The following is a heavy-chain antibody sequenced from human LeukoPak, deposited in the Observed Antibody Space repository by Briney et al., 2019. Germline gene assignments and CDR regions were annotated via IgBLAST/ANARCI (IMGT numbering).Heavy chain of an antibody. V-gene: IGHV3-7*01. D-gene: IGHD3-16*01. CDR3: VRSYDRQYDF. CDR1: GFTFSSYW. J-gene: IGHJ4*02. CDR2: IKQDGSEK. Sequence: PGGSLRLSCAASGFTFSSYWMSWVRQAPGKGLEWVANIKQDGSEKYYVDSVKGRFTISGDNAKNSLYLQMNSLRAEDTAVYFCVRSYDRQYDFWGQGTLVTVSS.